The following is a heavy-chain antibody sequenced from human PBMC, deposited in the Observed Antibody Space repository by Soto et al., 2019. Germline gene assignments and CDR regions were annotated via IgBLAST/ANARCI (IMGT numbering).Heavy chain of an antibody. CDR1: GGSISSYY. CDR3: ARVSKNNWTDPSFSDY. V-gene: IGHV4-59*01. D-gene: IGHD1-20*01. CDR2: IYYSGST. J-gene: IGHJ4*02. Sequence: SETLSLTCTVSGGSISSYYWSWIRQPPGKGLEWIGYIYYSGSTNYNPSLKSRVTISVDTSKNQFSLKLSSVTAADTAVYYCARVSKNNWTDPSFSDYWGQGTPVTVSS.